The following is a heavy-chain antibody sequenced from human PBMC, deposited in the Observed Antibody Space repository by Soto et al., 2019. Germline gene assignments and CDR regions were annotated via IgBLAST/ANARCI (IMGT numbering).Heavy chain of an antibody. CDR1: GGSFSGYY. Sequence: QVQLQQWGAGLLKPSETLSLTCAVYGGSFSGYYWSWIRQPPGKGLEWIGEINHSGSTNYNPSLKSRVTISVDTSKHQFSLKLSSVTAADTAVYYCARGRRGLYFDYWGQGTLVTVSS. J-gene: IGHJ4*02. CDR3: ARGRRGLYFDY. V-gene: IGHV4-34*01. CDR2: INHSGST. D-gene: IGHD3-10*01.